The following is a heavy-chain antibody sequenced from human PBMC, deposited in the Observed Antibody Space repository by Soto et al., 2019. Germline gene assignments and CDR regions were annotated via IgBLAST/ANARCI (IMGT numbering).Heavy chain of an antibody. V-gene: IGHV3-23*01. D-gene: IGHD1-26*01. CDR2: IRNSGGFT. Sequence: VQLLESGGGLVQPGGSLRLSCAASGFTFNNYAMNWVRQAPGKGLEWVSAIRNSGGFTYYADSVKGRFTISRDNSKNTLYLHMNSLRAEDTALYYCAKDYFETQGPYFFDYWGQGTLVTVSS. CDR1: GFTFNNYA. CDR3: AKDYFETQGPYFFDY. J-gene: IGHJ4*02.